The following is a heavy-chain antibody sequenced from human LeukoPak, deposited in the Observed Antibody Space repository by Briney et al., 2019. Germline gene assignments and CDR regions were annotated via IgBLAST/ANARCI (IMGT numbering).Heavy chain of an antibody. CDR1: GITFSGSA. J-gene: IGHJ6*03. CDR2: IRSKANSYAT. CDR3: TRVRLRSKRSYYYYYMDV. V-gene: IGHV3-73*01. Sequence: PGGSLRLSCAASGITFSGSAMHWVRKASGKCLEWVGRIRSKANSYATAYAASVKGRFTISRDDSKNTAYLQMNSLKTEDTAVYYCTRVRLRSKRSYYYYYMDVWGKGTTVTVSS. D-gene: IGHD4-17*01.